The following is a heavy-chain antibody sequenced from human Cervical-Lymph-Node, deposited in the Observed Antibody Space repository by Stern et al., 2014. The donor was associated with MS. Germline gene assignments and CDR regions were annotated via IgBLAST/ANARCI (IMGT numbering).Heavy chain of an antibody. Sequence: EVQLVESGGGLVKPGGSLRLSCAASGFTFSSYSMNWVRQAPGKGLECVSSISSSSSYIYYADSVKGRFTISRDNAKNSLYLQMNSLRAEDTAVYYCARDQGGKYYDSSGYYSDAFDIWGQGTMVTVSS. CDR2: ISSSSSYI. J-gene: IGHJ3*02. D-gene: IGHD3-22*01. V-gene: IGHV3-21*01. CDR3: ARDQGGKYYDSSGYYSDAFDI. CDR1: GFTFSSYS.